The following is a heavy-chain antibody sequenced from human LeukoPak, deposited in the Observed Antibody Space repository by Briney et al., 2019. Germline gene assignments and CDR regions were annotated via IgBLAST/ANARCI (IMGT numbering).Heavy chain of an antibody. Sequence: GGALRLSCVASAFTFSSYGMHRVRPAPGKGLEWVAVISYDGSNKYAADCVKGRFTIYRDNSKNTLYLPMNSLSAEDTAVYYCARAPAHSSGWFVDAFDIWGQGTMVTVSS. D-gene: IGHD6-19*01. CDR2: ISYDGSNK. CDR3: ARAPAHSSGWFVDAFDI. V-gene: IGHV3-30*03. CDR1: AFTFSSYG. J-gene: IGHJ3*02.